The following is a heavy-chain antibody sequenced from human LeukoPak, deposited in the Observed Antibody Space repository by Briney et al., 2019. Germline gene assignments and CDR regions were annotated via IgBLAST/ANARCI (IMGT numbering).Heavy chain of an antibody. J-gene: IGHJ5*02. V-gene: IGHV3-48*04. CDR3: ARASRYGLTWFDP. Sequence: GGSLRLSCAASGFTFSSYNMNWVRQAPGKGPEWISYISSTSNTKYYADSVKGRFTISRDNAKNSLYLQMNSLRAEDTAVYYCARASRYGLTWFDPWGQGTLVTVSS. CDR1: GFTFSSYN. CDR2: ISSTSNTK. D-gene: IGHD3-10*01.